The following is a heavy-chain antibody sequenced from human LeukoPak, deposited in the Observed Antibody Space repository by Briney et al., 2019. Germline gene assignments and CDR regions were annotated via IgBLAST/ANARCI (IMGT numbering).Heavy chain of an antibody. Sequence: GGSLRLSCAASGFTFSDYYMSWIRQAPGKGLEWVSYISSSGSTIYYADSVKGRFAISRDNAKNLLYLQMNSLRAEDTAVYYCASGRSVPYYYYMDVXGKGTTXTVSS. CDR1: GFTFSDYY. V-gene: IGHV3-11*04. D-gene: IGHD2-2*01. J-gene: IGHJ6*03. CDR3: ASGRSVPYYYYMDV. CDR2: ISSSGSTI.